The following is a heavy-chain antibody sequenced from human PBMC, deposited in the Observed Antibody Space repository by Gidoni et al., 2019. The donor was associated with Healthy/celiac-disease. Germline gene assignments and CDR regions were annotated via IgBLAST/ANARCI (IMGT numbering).Heavy chain of an antibody. CDR1: GFSLSNARMG. V-gene: IGHV2-26*01. J-gene: IGHJ5*02. D-gene: IGHD3-16*02. CDR2: IFSNDEK. CDR3: ARIISFYDYIWGSYRYGNWFDP. Sequence: QVTLQESGPVLVKPTETLTLTCTVSGFSLSNARMGVSWLRQPPGKALEWLAHIFSNDEKSYSTSLKSRLTISKDTSKSQVVLTMTNMDPVDTATYYCARIISFYDYIWGSYRYGNWFDPWGQGTLVTVSS.